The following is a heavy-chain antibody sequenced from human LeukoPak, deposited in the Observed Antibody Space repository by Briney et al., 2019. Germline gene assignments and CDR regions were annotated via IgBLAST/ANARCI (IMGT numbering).Heavy chain of an antibody. J-gene: IGHJ5*02. CDR3: ASLYYYDNSGHFSFDP. D-gene: IGHD3-22*01. CDR2: LLDSGST. Sequence: SSETLSLTCTVSGGSINSHFWSWIRQPPGKGLECIGYLLDSGSTKYNPSLKSRITISVDMSKNQFSVKLSSVTAADTAVYYCASLYYYDNSGHFSFDPWGQGTLVTVSS. V-gene: IGHV4-59*08. CDR1: GGSINSHF.